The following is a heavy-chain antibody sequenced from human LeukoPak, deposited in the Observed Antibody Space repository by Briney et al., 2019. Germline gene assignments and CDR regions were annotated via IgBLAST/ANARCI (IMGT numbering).Heavy chain of an antibody. Sequence: GGSLRLSCAASGFTFSNAWMSWVRQAPGKGLEWVGCTKSKTDGGTTDYAAPVKGRFSISRDDSRNTVYLQMNSLKTEDTAVYYCTTGPFWGQGTLVTVSS. CDR3: TTGPF. CDR2: TKSKTDGGTT. CDR1: GFTFSNAW. V-gene: IGHV3-15*01. J-gene: IGHJ4*02.